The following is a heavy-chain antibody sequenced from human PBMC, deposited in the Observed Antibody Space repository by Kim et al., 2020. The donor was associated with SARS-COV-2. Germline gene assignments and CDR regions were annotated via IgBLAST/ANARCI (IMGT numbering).Heavy chain of an antibody. V-gene: IGHV3-30*18. CDR2: ISYDGSNK. J-gene: IGHJ6*02. CDR1: GFTFSSYG. CDR3: AKGGRGYSYGYYYYYGMDV. D-gene: IGHD5-18*01. Sequence: GGSLRLSCAASGFTFSSYGMHWVRQAPGKGLEWVAVISYDGSNKYYADSVKGRFTISRDNSKNTLYLQMNSLRAEDTAVYYCAKGGRGYSYGYYYYYGMDVWGQGTTVTVSS.